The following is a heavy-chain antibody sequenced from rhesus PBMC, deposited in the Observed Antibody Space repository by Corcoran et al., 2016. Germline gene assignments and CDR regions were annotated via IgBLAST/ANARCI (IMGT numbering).Heavy chain of an antibody. CDR1: GGSFSGYY. V-gene: IGHV4-165*01. Sequence: QVQLQESGPGLVKPSETLSLTCAVSGGSFSGYYWGWIRQPPGKGLEWSGYSSGSSGLPHYHPALKSRVTISTAPSENQFSLKLRSVTAADTAVYSCAREIQRVHDYFDYWGQGVLVTVSS. D-gene: IGHD5-24*01. CDR3: AREIQRVHDYFDY. J-gene: IGHJ4*01. CDR2: SSGSSGLP.